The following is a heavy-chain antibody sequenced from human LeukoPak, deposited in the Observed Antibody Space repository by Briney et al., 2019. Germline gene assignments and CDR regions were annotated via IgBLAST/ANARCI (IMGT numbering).Heavy chain of an antibody. V-gene: IGHV1-46*01. J-gene: IGHJ3*02. CDR1: GYTFTSYY. CDR2: INPSGGST. D-gene: IGHD5-18*01. Sequence: ASVKVSCKASGYTFTSYYMHWVRQAPGQGLEWMGIINPSGGSTSYAQKFQGRVTMTRDMSTSTAYMELSSLRSEDTAVYYCAREGAGHYSYGSLRAFDIWGQGTMVTVSS. CDR3: AREGAGHYSYGSLRAFDI.